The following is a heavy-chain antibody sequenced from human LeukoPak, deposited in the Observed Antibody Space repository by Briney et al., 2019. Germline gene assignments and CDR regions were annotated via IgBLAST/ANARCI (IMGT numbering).Heavy chain of an antibody. CDR2: ISWDGGST. J-gene: IGHJ4*02. Sequence: GGSLRLSCAASGFTFDDYTMHWVRQAPGKGLEWVSLISWDGGSTYYADSVKGRFTISRDNSKNSLYLQMNSLRTEDTALYYCAKESLGGPYGSGLDYWGQGTLVTVSS. V-gene: IGHV3-43*01. D-gene: IGHD3-10*01. CDR1: GFTFDDYT. CDR3: AKESLGGPYGSGLDY.